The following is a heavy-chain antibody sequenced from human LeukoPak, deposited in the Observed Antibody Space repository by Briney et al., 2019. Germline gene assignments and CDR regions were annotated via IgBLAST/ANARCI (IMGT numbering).Heavy chain of an antibody. V-gene: IGHV3-7*01. CDR2: IKQDGSEE. J-gene: IGHJ4*02. Sequence: PGGSLRLSCAASGFTFSSYWMSWVRQAPGKGLEWVANIKQDGSEEYYVDSVKGRFTISRDNAKNSLYLQMNSLRAEDTAVYYCARDQNKGRLETGLGYWGQGTLVTVSS. CDR1: GFTFSSYW. CDR3: ARDQNKGRLETGLGY.